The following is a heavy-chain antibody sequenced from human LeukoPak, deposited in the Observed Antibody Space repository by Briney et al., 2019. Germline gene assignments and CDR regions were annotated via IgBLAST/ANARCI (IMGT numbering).Heavy chain of an antibody. CDR2: ISGGGSYI. CDR3: ARGLGDYDAIDV. D-gene: IGHD4-17*01. Sequence: GGSLRLSCSVSGFTFSSYSMNWVRQAPGKGLQWVSSISGGGSYIFYADSVEGRFSVSRDNAKNSVFLQMNSLRAEDTAVYYCARGLGDYDAIDVWGQGTRVTVAS. J-gene: IGHJ3*01. CDR1: GFTFSSYS. V-gene: IGHV3-21*01.